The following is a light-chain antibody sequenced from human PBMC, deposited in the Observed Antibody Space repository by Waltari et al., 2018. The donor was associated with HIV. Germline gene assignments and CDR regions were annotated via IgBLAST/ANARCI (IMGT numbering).Light chain of an antibody. CDR3: QQYNSDFYT. CDR2: KTS. J-gene: IGKJ2*01. V-gene: IGKV1-5*03. CDR1: QDFGYW. Sequence: DIQMTQSPSTLSASVGDRVTITCRASQDFGYWLAWYQQKSGKAPKLLMYKTSILEYGVPSRFSGRASGTGFTRTIDGLQPEDFATYYCQQYNSDFYTFGQGTKLEIK.